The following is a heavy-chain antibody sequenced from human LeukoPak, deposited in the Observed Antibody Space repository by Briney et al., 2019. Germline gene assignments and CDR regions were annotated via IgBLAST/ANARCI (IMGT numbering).Heavy chain of an antibody. J-gene: IGHJ4*02. D-gene: IGHD2-2*01. CDR1: GYSISRGYY. Sequence: SETLSLTCAVSGYSISRGYYWGWIRQPPGKGLEWIGSIHHTGSTYYNPSLKSRVTISVDTSKNQFSLKLSSVTAADTAVYYCARALYCSSTSCPYDPYYFDYWGQGTLVTVSS. V-gene: IGHV4-38-2*01. CDR3: ARALYCSSTSCPYDPYYFDY. CDR2: IHHTGST.